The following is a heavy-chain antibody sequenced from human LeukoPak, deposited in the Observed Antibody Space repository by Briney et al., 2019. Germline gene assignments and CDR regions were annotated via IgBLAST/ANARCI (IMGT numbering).Heavy chain of an antibody. CDR1: GGTFSSYA. V-gene: IGHV1-69*05. CDR2: FIPIFGTA. Sequence: ASVKVSCKASGGTFSSYAISWVRQAPGQGLEWMGRFIPIFGTANYAQKFQGRVTITTDESTSTAYMELSSLRSEDTAVYYCARDLYYYDSSGWRRGAFDIWGQGTMVTVSS. D-gene: IGHD3-22*01. CDR3: ARDLYYYDSSGWRRGAFDI. J-gene: IGHJ3*02.